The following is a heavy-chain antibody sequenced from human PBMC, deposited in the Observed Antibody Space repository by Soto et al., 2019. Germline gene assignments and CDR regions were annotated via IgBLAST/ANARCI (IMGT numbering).Heavy chain of an antibody. CDR2: IYSGDST. V-gene: IGHV3-66*01. Sequence: GGSLRLSCAASGFTVSSIYMSWVRQAPGKGLEWVSVIYSGDSTYYADSVKGRFTISRDNAKNSLYLQMNSLRDEDTAVYYCAREGAWNGVHARHWFDPWGQGTLVTVSS. CDR3: AREGAWNGVHARHWFDP. J-gene: IGHJ5*02. CDR1: GFTVSSIY. D-gene: IGHD1-1*01.